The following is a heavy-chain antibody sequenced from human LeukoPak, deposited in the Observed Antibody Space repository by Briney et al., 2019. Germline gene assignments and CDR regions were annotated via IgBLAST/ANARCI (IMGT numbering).Heavy chain of an antibody. Sequence: GGSLRLSCAASGFTFSSYAMSWVRQAPGKGLEWVSAISGSGGSTYYADSVKGRFTISRDNAKNSLYLQINSLRAEETALYYCASISGPDYYGSGSYLRDYWGQGTLVTVSS. CDR3: ASISGPDYYGSGSYLRDY. J-gene: IGHJ4*02. CDR1: GFTFSSYA. V-gene: IGHV3-23*01. D-gene: IGHD3-10*01. CDR2: ISGSGGST.